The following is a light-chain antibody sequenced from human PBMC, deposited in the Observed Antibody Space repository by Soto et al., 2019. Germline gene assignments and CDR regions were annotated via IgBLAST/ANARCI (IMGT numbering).Light chain of an antibody. CDR3: SSHTSSRTAV. CDR1: SSDVGGYKY. Sequence: QSALTQPASVSGSPGQSITISCTGTSSDVGGYKYVSWYQQRPGKAPKLMIYEVSNRPSGVSNRFSGSKSGNTASLTISGLQAEDEADYYCSSHTSSRTAVFGGGTKLTVL. J-gene: IGLJ3*02. CDR2: EVS. V-gene: IGLV2-14*01.